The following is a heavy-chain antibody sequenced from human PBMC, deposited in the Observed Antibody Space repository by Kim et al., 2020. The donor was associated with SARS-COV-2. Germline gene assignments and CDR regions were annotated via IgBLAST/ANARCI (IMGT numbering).Heavy chain of an antibody. D-gene: IGHD4-4*01. CDR1: GFTFSNYW. CDR2: IKQDGSEK. Sequence: GGSLRLSCAASGFTFSNYWMTWVRQAPGKGLEWVANIKQDGSEKYYVDSVKGRFTISRDNAKNSLYLQLNSLRPEDTAVYYCARGKSNDYWGQGTLVTVS. CDR3: ARGKSNDY. V-gene: IGHV3-7*01. J-gene: IGHJ4*02.